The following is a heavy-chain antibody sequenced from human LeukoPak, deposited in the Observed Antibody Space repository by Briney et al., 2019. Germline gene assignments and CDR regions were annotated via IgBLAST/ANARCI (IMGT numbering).Heavy chain of an antibody. J-gene: IGHJ4*02. V-gene: IGHV1-2*02. CDR1: GYTFTGYY. CDR2: INPNSGGT. D-gene: IGHD6-19*01. CDR3: ERDFVAVASTCDY. Sequence: ASVKVSCKASGYTFTGYYMHWVRQAPGQGLEWMGWINPNSGGTNYAQKFQGRVTMTRDTSISTAYMELSRLRSDDTAVYYCERDFVAVASTCDYWGQGTLVTVSS.